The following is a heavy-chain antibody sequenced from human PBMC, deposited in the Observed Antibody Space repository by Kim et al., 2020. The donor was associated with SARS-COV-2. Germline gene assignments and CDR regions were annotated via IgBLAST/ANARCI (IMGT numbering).Heavy chain of an antibody. V-gene: IGHV3-33*01. J-gene: IGHJ3*02. Sequence: GGSLRLSCAASGFTFSSYGMHWVRQAPGKGLEWVAVIWYDGSNKYYADSVKGRFTISRDNSKNTLYLQMNSLRAEDTAVYYCASLIVVVAGAAFDIWGQGTMVTVSS. CDR2: IWYDGSNK. D-gene: IGHD2-15*01. CDR1: GFTFSSYG. CDR3: ASLIVVVAGAAFDI.